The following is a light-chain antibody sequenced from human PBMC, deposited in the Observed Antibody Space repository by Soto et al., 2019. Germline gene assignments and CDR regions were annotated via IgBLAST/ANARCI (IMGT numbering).Light chain of an antibody. J-gene: IGKJ4*01. CDR1: QSISTW. V-gene: IGKV1-5*03. CDR3: QQLYSHPLT. CDR2: KAS. Sequence: DIQMTQSPSALSASVGDRVNITCRASQSISTWLAWYQQKPGEAPKLLMYKASSLDSGVPSRFSGSGYGTDFSLTISNLQPEDFATYYCQQLYSHPLTFGGGTKVDIK.